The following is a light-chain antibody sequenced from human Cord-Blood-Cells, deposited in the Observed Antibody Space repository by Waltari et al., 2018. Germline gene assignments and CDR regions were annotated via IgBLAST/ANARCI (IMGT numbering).Light chain of an antibody. Sequence: AIWMTQPPSSLSASTADRVTIRCRMSLGISSYLAWYQQKPGKAPELLIYAASTLQSGVPSRFSGSGSGTDFTLTISCLQSEDFATYYCQQYYSFPWTFGQGTKVEIK. CDR1: LGISSY. CDR3: QQYYSFPWT. CDR2: AAS. J-gene: IGKJ1*01. V-gene: IGKV1D-8*02.